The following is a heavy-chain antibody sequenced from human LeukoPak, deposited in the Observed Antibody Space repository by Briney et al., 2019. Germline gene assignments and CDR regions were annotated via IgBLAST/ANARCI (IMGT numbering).Heavy chain of an antibody. CDR2: IYYSKNT. J-gene: IGHJ4*02. CDR3: VSPRGFSYGYFDY. V-gene: IGHV4-39*01. D-gene: IGHD5-18*01. CDR1: GGSISSRSAY. Sequence: RPSETLSLTCTVSGGSISSRSAYWGWIRQPPGKGLEWIGSIYYSKNTYYHPSLKSRVTISADTSKNQFSLTLGSVSATDTAVYYCVSPRGFSYGYFDYWGQGTLVTVSS.